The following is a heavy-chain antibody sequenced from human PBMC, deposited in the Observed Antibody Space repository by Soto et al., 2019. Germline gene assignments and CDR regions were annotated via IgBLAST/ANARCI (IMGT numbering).Heavy chain of an antibody. Sequence: QVQLEQSGPEVKKPGSSVKVSCKASGGTFSTSAISWVRLAPGQGLEWMGGIMPIFRTPDYAQKFQGRVTVTADEYTSTAYMELSGLRSDDTAVYYCARDKDRPQLGGNYYYILDVWGQGTTITVSS. V-gene: IGHV1-69*12. CDR3: ARDKDRPQLGGNYYYILDV. D-gene: IGHD3-3*02. CDR2: IMPIFRTP. CDR1: GGTFSTSA. J-gene: IGHJ6*02.